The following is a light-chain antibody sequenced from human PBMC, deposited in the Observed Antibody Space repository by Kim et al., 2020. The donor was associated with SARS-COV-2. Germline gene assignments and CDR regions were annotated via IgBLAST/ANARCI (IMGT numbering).Light chain of an antibody. V-gene: IGKV1-39*01. J-gene: IGKJ1*01. CDR1: QSITNY. Sequence: SASVGDRVTITGRESQSITNYLNWYQQKPGKAPKLLINAASTLQSGVPSRFSGSGYGTDFTLTISSLQPEDFATYYCQQSYSFRAFGQGTKVEIK. CDR3: QQSYSFRA. CDR2: AAS.